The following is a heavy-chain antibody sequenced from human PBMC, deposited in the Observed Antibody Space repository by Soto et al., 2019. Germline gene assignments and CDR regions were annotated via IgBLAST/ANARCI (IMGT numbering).Heavy chain of an antibody. Sequence: PSETLSLTCTVSGGSISHYYWTWVRQPAGKGLEWIGRIYTSGNTNYNPSLKGRVTMSVDMSKNQFSLKLSSVAAADTAVYYCARYENRDNGRAFHPWCPGPLRTVSS. J-gene: IGHJ5*02. V-gene: IGHV4-4*07. CDR1: GGSISHYY. D-gene: IGHD1-1*01. CDR2: IYTSGNT. CDR3: ARYENRDNGRAFHP.